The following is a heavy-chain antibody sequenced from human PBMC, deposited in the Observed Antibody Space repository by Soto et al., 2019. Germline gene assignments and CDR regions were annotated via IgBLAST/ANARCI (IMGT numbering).Heavy chain of an antibody. J-gene: IGHJ5*02. D-gene: IGHD1-7*01. V-gene: IGHV4-31*03. Sequence: QVQLQESGPGLVKPSQTLSLTCTVSGGSISSGGYYWSWIRQHPGKGLEGIGYIYYSGSTYYNPSLKSRVTISVDTSKNQFSLKLSSVTAADTAVYYCARFNTEKLGYNWFDPWGQGTLVTVSS. CDR3: ARFNTEKLGYNWFDP. CDR1: GGSISSGGYY. CDR2: IYYSGST.